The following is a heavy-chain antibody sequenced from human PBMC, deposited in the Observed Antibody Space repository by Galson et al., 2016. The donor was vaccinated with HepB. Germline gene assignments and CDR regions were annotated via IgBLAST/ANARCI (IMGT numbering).Heavy chain of an antibody. CDR1: GFTFSNYW. V-gene: IGHV3-7*01. Sequence: SLRLSCAASGFTFSNYWMSWVRQAPGKGLECVANLKQDGSDKYYVDSVKGRFTISRDNAKNSLYLQMNSLRAEDTDVYYYATGGSRGISDAFGFWGQGTMVTVSS. J-gene: IGHJ3*01. CDR2: LKQDGSDK. D-gene: IGHD3-16*01. CDR3: ATGGSRGISDAFGF.